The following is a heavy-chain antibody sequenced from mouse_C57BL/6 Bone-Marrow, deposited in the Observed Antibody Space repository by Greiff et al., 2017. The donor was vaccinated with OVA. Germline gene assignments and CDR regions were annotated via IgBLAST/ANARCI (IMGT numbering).Heavy chain of an antibody. CDR1: GFTFSDYG. Sequence: EVKVEESGGGLVKPGGSLKLSCAASGFTFSDYGMHWVRQAPEKGLEWVAYISSGSSTIYYADTVKGRFTISRDNAKNTLFLQMTSLRSEDTAMYYCAKFDYFDYWGQGTTLTVSS. CDR2: ISSGSSTI. CDR3: AKFDYFDY. J-gene: IGHJ2*01. D-gene: IGHD2-4*01. V-gene: IGHV5-17*01.